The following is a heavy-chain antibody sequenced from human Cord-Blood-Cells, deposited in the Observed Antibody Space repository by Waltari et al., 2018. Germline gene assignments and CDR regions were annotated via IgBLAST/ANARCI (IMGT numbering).Heavy chain of an antibody. Sequence: QLQLQESGPGLVKPSETLSLTCTVSGGSISSSSYYWGWIRQPPGKGLEWIGSIYYSGTTSYTPSLKSRVTISVDTSKNQFSLKLNSVTAADTAVYYCASSTGDDAFDIWGQGTMVTVSS. J-gene: IGHJ3*02. CDR3: ASSTGDDAFDI. CDR1: GGSISSSSYY. D-gene: IGHD7-27*01. V-gene: IGHV4-39*01. CDR2: IYYSGTT.